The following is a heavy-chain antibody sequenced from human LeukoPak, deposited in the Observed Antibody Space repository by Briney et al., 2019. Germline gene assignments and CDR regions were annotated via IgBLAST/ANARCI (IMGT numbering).Heavy chain of an antibody. Sequence: SETPSLTCTVSGDSNSSGGYYWSWIRQHPGKGLEWIGYISYSGNTYYNPSLKSRAAISAVTLKNQFSLKLSSTTAADTAVYYCARAPVATPSEFDYWGQGTLVTVSS. CDR1: GDSNSSGGYY. J-gene: IGHJ4*02. CDR3: ARAPVATPSEFDY. CDR2: ISYSGNT. D-gene: IGHD5-12*01. V-gene: IGHV4-31*03.